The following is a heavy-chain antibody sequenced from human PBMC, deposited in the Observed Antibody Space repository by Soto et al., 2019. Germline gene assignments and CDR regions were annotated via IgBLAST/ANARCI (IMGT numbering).Heavy chain of an antibody. D-gene: IGHD1-1*01. Sequence: PSETLSLTCAVYGGSFSGYYWSWIRQPPGKGLEWIGEINHSGSTNYNPSLKSRVTISVDTSKNQFSLKLSSVTAADTAVYYCARHEEQIGFDYWGQGTLVTVSS. CDR1: GGSFSGYY. V-gene: IGHV4-34*01. CDR3: ARHEEQIGFDY. J-gene: IGHJ4*02. CDR2: INHSGST.